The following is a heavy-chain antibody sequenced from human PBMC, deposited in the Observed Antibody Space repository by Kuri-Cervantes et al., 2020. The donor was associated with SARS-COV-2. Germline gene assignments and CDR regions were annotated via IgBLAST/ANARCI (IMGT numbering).Heavy chain of an antibody. D-gene: IGHD3-3*01. V-gene: IGHV3-21*05. J-gene: IGHJ6*02. CDR2: ISSSSSYT. CDR3: ARGPGGVYYYGMDV. Sequence: GESLKISCSASGFTFSSYDMNWVRQAPGKGLEWVSYISSSSSYTNYADSVKGRFTISRDNAKNSLYLQMNSLRAEDTAVYYCARGPGGVYYYGMDVWGQGTMVTVSS. CDR1: GFTFSSYD.